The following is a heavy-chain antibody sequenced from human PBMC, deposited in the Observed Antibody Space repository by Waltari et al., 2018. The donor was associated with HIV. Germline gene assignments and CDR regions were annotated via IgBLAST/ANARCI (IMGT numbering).Heavy chain of an antibody. J-gene: IGHJ5*01. CDR3: ARDFCEGVGCNWFDS. CDR2: ISYDGINR. D-gene: IGHD3-3*01. CDR1: GFDFATSP. V-gene: IGHV3-30*01. Sequence: VQPVDARGGVVHRGRALRPSCSVSGFDFATSPILCVGQGPGRGAGCVAVISYDGINRYYAESVKGRVTISRENVKNMVYLQRISQNSEDTAIYFCARDFCEGVGCNWFDSWGRGNLVTVSS.